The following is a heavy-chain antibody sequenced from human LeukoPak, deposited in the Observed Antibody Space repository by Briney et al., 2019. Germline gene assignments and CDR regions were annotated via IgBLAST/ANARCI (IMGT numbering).Heavy chain of an antibody. CDR2: ISSGGSTI. J-gene: IGHJ6*04. CDR1: GFTFSDYY. CDR3: AELGITMIGGV. V-gene: IGHV3-11*04. D-gene: IGHD3-10*02. Sequence: GGSLRLSCAASGFTFSDYYMSWMRQAPGKGLEWVSYISSGGSTIYYADSVKGRFTISRDNAKNSLYLQMNSLRVEDTAVYYCAELGITMIGGVWGKGTTVTISS.